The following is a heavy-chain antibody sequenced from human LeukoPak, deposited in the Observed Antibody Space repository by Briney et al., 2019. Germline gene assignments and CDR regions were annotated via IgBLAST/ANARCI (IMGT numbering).Heavy chain of an antibody. Sequence: GGSLRLSCAASGFTFSSYGMHWVRQAPGKGLEWVAVISYDGSNKYYADSVKGRFTISRDNSKNTLYLQMDSLRAEDTAVYYCAKSAIVGATYRGNYWGQGTLVTVSS. CDR3: AKSAIVGATYRGNY. V-gene: IGHV3-30*18. CDR2: ISYDGSNK. D-gene: IGHD1-26*01. CDR1: GFTFSSYG. J-gene: IGHJ4*02.